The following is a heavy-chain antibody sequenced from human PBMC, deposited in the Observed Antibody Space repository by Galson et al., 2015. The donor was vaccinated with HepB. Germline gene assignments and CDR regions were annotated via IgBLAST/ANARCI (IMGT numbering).Heavy chain of an antibody. D-gene: IGHD6-19*01. CDR3: AKGGQWLDFDH. CDR2: IRLDGSDK. V-gene: IGHV3-30*02. Sequence: SLRLSCAASGFSFSEAGIHWVRQAPGKGLEWVAFIRLDGSDKYYADSVKGRFTISRDNSNNMLHLQTNSLRTEEMGVYYCAKGGQWLDFDHWGRGTMVTVSS. CDR1: GFSFSEAG. J-gene: IGHJ4*02.